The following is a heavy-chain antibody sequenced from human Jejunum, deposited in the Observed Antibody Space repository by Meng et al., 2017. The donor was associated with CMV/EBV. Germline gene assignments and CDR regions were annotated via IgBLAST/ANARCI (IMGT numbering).Heavy chain of an antibody. J-gene: IGHJ4*02. D-gene: IGHD3-3*01. CDR3: ARLQSGYATFSFDS. V-gene: IGHV4-39*07. CDR1: GSISRASHY. CDR2: MYYNGYT. Sequence: GSISRASHYWGWVRQPPGKGLEWIGTMYYNGYTYYSPSLKSRVTLSVDTSKNQFSLKVGSVSAADTAVYYCARLQSGYATFSFDSWGQGTLVTVSS.